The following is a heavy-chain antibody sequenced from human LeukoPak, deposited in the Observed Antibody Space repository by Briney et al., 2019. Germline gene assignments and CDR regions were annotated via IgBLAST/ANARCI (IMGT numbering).Heavy chain of an antibody. D-gene: IGHD4-23*01. V-gene: IGHV3-53*01. Sequence: GGSLRLSCAASGFTVSSNYMSWVRQAPGKGLEWVSVIYSGGSIYYADSVKGRFIISRDNSKNTLYLQMNSLRAEDTAVYYCARDLSLGYGGNLRYYHGMDVWGQGTTVTVSS. CDR3: ARDLSLGYGGNLRYYHGMDV. CDR2: IYSGGSI. CDR1: GFTVSSNY. J-gene: IGHJ6*02.